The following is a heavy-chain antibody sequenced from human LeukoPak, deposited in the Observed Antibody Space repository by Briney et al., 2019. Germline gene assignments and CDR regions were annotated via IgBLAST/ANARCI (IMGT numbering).Heavy chain of an antibody. Sequence: ASVKVSCKASGYTFNSHGISWVRQAHGQGLEWMGWISGYNGNTNYGRKVQGRVNMTADTSTSTAYMELGSLRSDDTAVYYCARVVRGGPRYYTDVWGEGTTVIVSS. J-gene: IGHJ6*03. CDR2: ISGYNGNT. D-gene: IGHD4-23*01. CDR3: ARVVRGGPRYYTDV. CDR1: GYTFNSHG. V-gene: IGHV1-18*04.